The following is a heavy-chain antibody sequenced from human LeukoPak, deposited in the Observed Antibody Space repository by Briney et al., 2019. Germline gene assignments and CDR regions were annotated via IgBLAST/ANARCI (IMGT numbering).Heavy chain of an antibody. CDR3: ARIVGAGDAFDI. D-gene: IGHD1-26*01. J-gene: IGHJ3*02. Sequence: SQTLSLTCTVSGGSISSGDYYWSCIRQPPGKGLEWIGYIYYSGSTYYNPSLKSRVTISVDTSKNQFSLKLSSVTAADTAVYYCARIVGAGDAFDIWGQGTMVTVSS. V-gene: IGHV4-30-4*08. CDR2: IYYSGST. CDR1: GGSISSGDYY.